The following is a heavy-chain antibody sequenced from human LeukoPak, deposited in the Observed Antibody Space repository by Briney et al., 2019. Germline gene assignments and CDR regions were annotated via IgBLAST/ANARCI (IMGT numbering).Heavy chain of an antibody. J-gene: IGHJ4*02. V-gene: IGHV3-23*01. D-gene: IGHD1-26*01. Sequence: GGSLRLSCAASGFTFSIFAMSWVRQAPGKGLEWVSAISGSGGTTYYADSVKGRFTISRDNSKNTLYLQMNSLRAEDTAIYYCATPPPLHSATYGTVDHWGQGTLVFVSS. CDR1: GFTFSIFA. CDR2: ISGSGGTT. CDR3: ATPPPLHSATYGTVDH.